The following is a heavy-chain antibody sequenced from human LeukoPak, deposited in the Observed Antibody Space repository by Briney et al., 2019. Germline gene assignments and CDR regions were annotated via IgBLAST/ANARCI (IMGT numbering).Heavy chain of an antibody. J-gene: IGHJ5*02. CDR2: IYPGDSDT. CDR3: ARHEGQYRGWFDP. CDR1: GYTFTNYW. Sequence: GESLKISCEGSGYTFTNYWIAWVRQMPGKGLEWMGIIYPGDSDTRYSPSFQGQVTISADKSISPAYLQWSSLKASDTAMYYCARHEGQYRGWFDPWGQGTLVTVSS. V-gene: IGHV5-51*01. D-gene: IGHD5-12*01.